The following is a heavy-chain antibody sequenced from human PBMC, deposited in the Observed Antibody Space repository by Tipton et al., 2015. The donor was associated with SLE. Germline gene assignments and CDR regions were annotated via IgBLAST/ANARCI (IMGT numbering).Heavy chain of an antibody. Sequence: TLSLTCIVSGGSISSGTGNWGWIRQPPGKGLEWIGSLYYSGSTYYNPSLKSRVTMSVDSSKNQFSLNMNSLTAADTAVYYCARTLDTLDIWGQGTMVTVSS. J-gene: IGHJ3*02. V-gene: IGHV4-39*07. CDR2: LYYSGST. CDR3: ARTLDTLDI. CDR1: GGSISSGTGN.